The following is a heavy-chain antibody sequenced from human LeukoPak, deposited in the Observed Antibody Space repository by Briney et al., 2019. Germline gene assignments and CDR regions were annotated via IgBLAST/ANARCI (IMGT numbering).Heavy chain of an antibody. CDR3: AKGDPPTYYDILTGQDY. J-gene: IGHJ4*02. D-gene: IGHD3-9*01. V-gene: IGHV3-23*01. CDR2: ISAGGGST. Sequence: GGSLRLPCAASGFTFSSYAMSWVRQAPGKGLEWVAGISAGGGSTYYADSVKGRFTISRDNSKNMLYLQLNSLRAEDTAVYYCAKGDPPTYYDILTGQDYWGQGTLVTVSS. CDR1: GFTFSSYA.